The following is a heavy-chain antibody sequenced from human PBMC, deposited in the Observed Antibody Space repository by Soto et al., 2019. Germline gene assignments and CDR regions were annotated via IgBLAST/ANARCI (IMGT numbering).Heavy chain of an antibody. J-gene: IGHJ6*02. V-gene: IGHV3-23*01. CDR3: AKDRMTSTNYNYGRDV. Sequence: EVQLLESGGGLVQPGGSLRLSCAASGFTFSTYAMSWVRQAPGKGLEWVSVISASGGSTFYADSVKGRFTVSRDNSRNTMYLQVISLRGEDTAVYYCAKDRMTSTNYNYGRDVGGQWTTVTVSS. CDR1: GFTFSTYA. CDR2: ISASGGST.